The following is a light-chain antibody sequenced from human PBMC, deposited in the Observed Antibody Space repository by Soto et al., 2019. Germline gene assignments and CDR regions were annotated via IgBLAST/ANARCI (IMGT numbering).Light chain of an antibody. Sequence: QSALTQPASVSGSPGQSITISCTRTSSDVGSYNYVSWYQQYPGKAPKLMIYDVSNRPSGVSYRFSGSKSGNTASLTISGLQAEDEADYYCISYTTSSTHVVFGGGTKLTVL. CDR3: ISYTTSSTHVV. V-gene: IGLV2-14*01. J-gene: IGLJ2*01. CDR2: DVS. CDR1: SSDVGSYNY.